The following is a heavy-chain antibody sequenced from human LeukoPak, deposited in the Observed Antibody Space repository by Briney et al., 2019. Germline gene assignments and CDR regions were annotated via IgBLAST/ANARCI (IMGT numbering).Heavy chain of an antibody. CDR2: INHSGST. Sequence: PSETLSLTCAVYGGSFSGYYWSWIRQPPGKGPEWIGEINHSGSTNYNPSLKSRVTISVDTSKNQFSLKLSSVTAADTAVYYCARGARIAARVYMDVWGKGTTVTVSS. J-gene: IGHJ6*03. V-gene: IGHV4-34*01. CDR1: GGSFSGYY. D-gene: IGHD6-6*01. CDR3: ARGARIAARVYMDV.